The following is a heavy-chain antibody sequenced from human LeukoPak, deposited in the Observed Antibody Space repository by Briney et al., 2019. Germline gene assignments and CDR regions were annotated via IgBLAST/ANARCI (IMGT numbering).Heavy chain of an antibody. CDR1: GGSISSSSYY. CDR3: ARDGREYDDAFDI. J-gene: IGHJ3*02. V-gene: IGHV4-39*07. D-gene: IGHD2-15*01. CDR2: IHYSGST. Sequence: PSETLSLTCTVSGGSISSSSYYWGWIRQPPGKGLEWIGSIHYSGSTNYNPSLKSRVTISVDTSKNQFSLKLSSVTAADTAVYYCARDGREYDDAFDIWGQGTMVTVSS.